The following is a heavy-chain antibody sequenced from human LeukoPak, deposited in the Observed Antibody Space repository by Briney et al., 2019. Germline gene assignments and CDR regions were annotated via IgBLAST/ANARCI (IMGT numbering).Heavy chain of an antibody. CDR3: AKAGQTTGYSSSFFY. Sequence: GGSLRLSCAASGFTFSSYAMSWGRQAPGKGLGWVSAFSGSGGSTYYADSVKGRFTISRDNSKNTLYLQMNSLRAEDTAVYYCAKAGQTTGYSSSFFYWGQGTLVTVSS. CDR2: FSGSGGST. D-gene: IGHD6-13*01. CDR1: GFTFSSYA. V-gene: IGHV3-23*01. J-gene: IGHJ4*02.